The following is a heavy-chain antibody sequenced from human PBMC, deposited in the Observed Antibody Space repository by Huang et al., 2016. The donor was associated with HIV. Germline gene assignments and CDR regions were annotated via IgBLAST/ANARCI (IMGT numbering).Heavy chain of an antibody. V-gene: IGHV3-30*18. D-gene: IGHD3-3*01. J-gene: IGHJ4*02. Sequence: QVQLVESGGGVVQPGRSLRLSCPASGFSFSSYGMHGVRQVPGKGLEWVAVVSFDGSTKYAADSVKGRFTISRDNSKNTLYLQMNSLTVEDTAVYYCAKDKYLMSTILAYYFDCWGQGTLVTVSS. CDR2: VSFDGSTK. CDR3: AKDKYLMSTILAYYFDC. CDR1: GFSFSSYG.